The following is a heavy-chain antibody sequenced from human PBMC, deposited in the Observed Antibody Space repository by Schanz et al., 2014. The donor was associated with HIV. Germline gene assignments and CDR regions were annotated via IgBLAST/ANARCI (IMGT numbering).Heavy chain of an antibody. Sequence: QVQLQQWGAGLLKPSETLSLSCGVSGGSFIGYHWSWIRQSPENGLEWIGEANDSGSATYNPSLTRRAPISVDTPGKQFSRKLTSMTAADTAVYYCAKSGGDASYYYVSGSYSTGWLDPWGQGTLVTVSS. J-gene: IGHJ5*02. D-gene: IGHD3-10*01. V-gene: IGHV4-34*02. CDR3: AKSGGDASYYYVSGSYSTGWLDP. CDR2: ANDSGSA. CDR1: GGSFIGYH.